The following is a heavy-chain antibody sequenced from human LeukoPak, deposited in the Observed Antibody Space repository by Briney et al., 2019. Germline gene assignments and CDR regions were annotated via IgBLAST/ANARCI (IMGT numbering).Heavy chain of an antibody. Sequence: ASLKVSCKASGYTFSSYGISWVRQAPGQGLEWMGWISAYNGNTDFAQEFQGRVTMTTDTSTSTASMELRSLRSDDTAVYYCARDQGIYNHRIIDSWGQGTLVTVSS. D-gene: IGHD5-12*01. CDR3: ARDQGIYNHRIIDS. J-gene: IGHJ4*02. V-gene: IGHV1-18*01. CDR2: ISAYNGNT. CDR1: GYTFSSYG.